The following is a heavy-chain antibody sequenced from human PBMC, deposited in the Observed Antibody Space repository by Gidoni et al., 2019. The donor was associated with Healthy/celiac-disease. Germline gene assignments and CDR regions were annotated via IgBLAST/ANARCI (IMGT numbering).Heavy chain of an antibody. V-gene: IGHV3-49*05. CDR3: TSYYDFWSGLPY. D-gene: IGHD3-3*01. CDR2: IRSKAYGGTT. J-gene: IGHJ4*02. CDR1: GFTCGDYA. Sequence: EVQLVASGGGLVKPGRSLRLSCTASGFTCGDYAMSWFRQAPGKGLEWVGFIRSKAYGGTTEYAASVKGRFTISRDDSKSIAYLQMNSLKTEDTAVYYCTSYYDFWSGLPYWGQGTLVTVSS.